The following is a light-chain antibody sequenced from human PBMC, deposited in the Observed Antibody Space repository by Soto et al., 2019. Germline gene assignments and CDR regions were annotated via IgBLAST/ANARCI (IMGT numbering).Light chain of an antibody. CDR1: QSVLYSSTNKSY. CDR3: QHYYNATRK. Sequence: DIVMTQSPDSLAVSLGERATINCKSSQSVLYSSTNKSYLAWFQKKPGQPPRLLIYWASTRESGVPDRFSGSGSGTEFTLTISSLQAEDVAVYYCQHYYNATRKFGQGTKV. CDR2: WAS. J-gene: IGKJ1*01. V-gene: IGKV4-1*01.